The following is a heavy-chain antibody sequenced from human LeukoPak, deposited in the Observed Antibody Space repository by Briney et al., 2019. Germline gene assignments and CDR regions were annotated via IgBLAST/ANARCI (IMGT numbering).Heavy chain of an antibody. D-gene: IGHD5-12*01. CDR2: IKQDGSEK. CDR3: ARDLRLRLGYYYYMDV. J-gene: IGHJ6*03. CDR1: GFTFSSYW. Sequence: GGSLRLSCAASGFTFSSYWMTWVRQAPGKGLEWVANIKQDGSEKYYVDSVKGRFTISRDNAKNSLYLQMNSLRAEGTAVYYCARDLRLRLGYYYYMDVWGKGTTVTISS. V-gene: IGHV3-7*01.